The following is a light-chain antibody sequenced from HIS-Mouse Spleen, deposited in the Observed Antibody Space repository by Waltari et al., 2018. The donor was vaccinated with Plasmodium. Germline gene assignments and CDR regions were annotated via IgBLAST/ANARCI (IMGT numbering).Light chain of an antibody. CDR3: YSTDSSGNHRV. Sequence: SYELTQPPSVSVSPGQTARITCPCDALPKKSAYWYQQKSGQAPVLVIYEDSKRPSGIPERFSGSSSGTMATLTISGAQVEDEADYYCYSTDSSGNHRVFGGGTKLTVL. J-gene: IGLJ3*02. V-gene: IGLV3-10*01. CDR2: EDS. CDR1: ALPKKS.